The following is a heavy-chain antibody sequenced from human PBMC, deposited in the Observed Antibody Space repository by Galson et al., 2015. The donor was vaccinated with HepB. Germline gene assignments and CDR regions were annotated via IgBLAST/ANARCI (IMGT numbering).Heavy chain of an antibody. CDR1: DLDLRRYA. CDR3: AKDCGFSYTTDYLDS. D-gene: IGHD2-2*02. J-gene: IGHJ4*02. Sequence: SLRLSCASSDLDLRRYAIHWVRQAPGKGLQWVALDSYDENKKNYADSVKGRFTISRDKSKRTVFLQMNSLRPEDTAVYYCAKDCGFSYTTDYLDSWGQGTLVTVSS. CDR2: DSYDENKK. V-gene: IGHV3-30*18.